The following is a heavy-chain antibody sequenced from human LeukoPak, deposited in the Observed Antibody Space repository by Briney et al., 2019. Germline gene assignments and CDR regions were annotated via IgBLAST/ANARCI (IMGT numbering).Heavy chain of an antibody. V-gene: IGHV4-61*02. D-gene: IGHD3-22*01. CDR1: GGSISCSSYY. CDR2: IYTTGST. Sequence: SQTLSLTCTVSGGSISCSSYYWSWIRQTVGKGLEWIGRIYTTGSTNYNPSLKSRVTMSVDTSKNQFSLKLSSVTAADTAVYYCARDSSGYYYLFDYWGQGTLVTVSS. J-gene: IGHJ4*02. CDR3: ARDSSGYYYLFDY.